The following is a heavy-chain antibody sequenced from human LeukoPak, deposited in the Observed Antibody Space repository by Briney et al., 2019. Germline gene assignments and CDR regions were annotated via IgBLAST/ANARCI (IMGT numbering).Heavy chain of an antibody. CDR1: AFTFSNYW. CDR2: IKQDGSEK. J-gene: IGHJ4*02. V-gene: IGHV3-7*03. D-gene: IGHD6-25*01. CDR3: ARGSGWLGY. Sequence: GGSLRLSCAASAFTFSNYWMSCVRQAPGKGLEWVANIKQDGSEKKYVESVKGRFTISRDNAKNSLYLQMNSVGVDDMAVYYCARGSGWLGYWGQGTLVTVSS.